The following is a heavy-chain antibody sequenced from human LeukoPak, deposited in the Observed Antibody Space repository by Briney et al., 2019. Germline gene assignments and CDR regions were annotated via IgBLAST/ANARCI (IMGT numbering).Heavy chain of an antibody. J-gene: IGHJ3*02. CDR2: ISSSGSTI. Sequence: GGSLRLSCAASGFTFSDYYMSWIRQAPGKGLEWVSYISSSGSTIYYADSVKGRFTISRVNAKNSLYLQMNSLRAEDTAVYYCAKDRITGTTLDAFDIWGQGTMVTVSS. CDR1: GFTFSDYY. CDR3: AKDRITGTTLDAFDI. V-gene: IGHV3-11*01. D-gene: IGHD1-14*01.